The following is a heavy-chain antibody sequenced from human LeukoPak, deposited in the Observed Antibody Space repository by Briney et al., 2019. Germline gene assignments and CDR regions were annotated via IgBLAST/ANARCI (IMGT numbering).Heavy chain of an antibody. J-gene: IGHJ4*02. CDR1: GFTFSSYA. CDR2: ISGSGGST. V-gene: IGHV3-23*01. CDR3: AKTLSGYYGSGSYDY. Sequence: GGSLRLSCAASGFTFSSYAMSWVRQAPGKGLEWVSAISGSGGSTYYADSVRGRFTISRDNSKNTLSLQMNSLRAEDTAVYYCAKTLSGYYGSGSYDYWGQGTLVTVSS. D-gene: IGHD3-10*01.